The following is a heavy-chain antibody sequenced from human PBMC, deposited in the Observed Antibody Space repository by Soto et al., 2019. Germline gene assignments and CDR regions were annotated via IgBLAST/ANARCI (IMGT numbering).Heavy chain of an antibody. CDR3: ARERKKFLEWLFNHNWFDP. CDR1: GYTFTSYY. CDR2: INPSGGST. J-gene: IGHJ5*02. Sequence: ASVKVSCKXSGYTFTSYYMHWVRQAPGQGLEWMGIINPSGGSTSYAQKFQGRVTMTRDTSTSTVYMELSSLRSEDTAVYYCARERKKFLEWLFNHNWFDPWGQGTLVTVSS. D-gene: IGHD3-3*01. V-gene: IGHV1-46*01.